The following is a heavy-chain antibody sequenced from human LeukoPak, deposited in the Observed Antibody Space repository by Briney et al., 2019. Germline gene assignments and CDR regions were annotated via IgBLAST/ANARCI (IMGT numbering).Heavy chain of an antibody. CDR3: AKDLTATTFSEYNWFDP. D-gene: IGHD2/OR15-2a*01. CDR1: GFTFSSYG. J-gene: IGHJ5*02. V-gene: IGHV3-30*02. CDR2: MRYDGSNK. Sequence: GGSLRLSCAASGFTFSSYGMHWVRQAPGKGLEWVAFMRYDGSNKYYADSVKGRFTISRDNSKNTLYLQMNSLRAEDTAVYYCAKDLTATTFSEYNWFDPWGQGTLVTVSS.